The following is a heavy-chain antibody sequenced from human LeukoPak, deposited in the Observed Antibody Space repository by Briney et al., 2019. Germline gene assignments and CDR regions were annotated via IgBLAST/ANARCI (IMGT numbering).Heavy chain of an antibody. V-gene: IGHV4-59*08. CDR3: ARSAGNSYGGLFDP. Sequence: SETLSLTCTVSDGSLSGHYWSWIRQPPGRGLEWIGYIYYSGSTNYNPSLKSRVTISLDTSKNHFSLKLSSVTAADTAVYYCARSAGNSYGGLFDPWGQGTLVTVSS. CDR2: IYYSGST. J-gene: IGHJ5*02. D-gene: IGHD5-18*01. CDR1: DGSLSGHY.